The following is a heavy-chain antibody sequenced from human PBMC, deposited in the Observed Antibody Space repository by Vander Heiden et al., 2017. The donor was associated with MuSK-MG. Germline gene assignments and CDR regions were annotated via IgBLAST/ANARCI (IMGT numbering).Heavy chain of an antibody. D-gene: IGHD2-15*01. CDR1: GFTFSSYS. Sequence: EVQLVESGGGLVKPGGSLRLSCAASGFTFSSYSMNWVRQAPGKGLEWVSSISSSSSYIYYADSVKGRFTISRDNAKNSLYLQMNSLRAEDTAVYYCARDVGYCSGGSCYPNWFDPWGQGTLVTVSS. CDR2: ISSSSSYI. CDR3: ARDVGYCSGGSCYPNWFDP. V-gene: IGHV3-21*03. J-gene: IGHJ5*02.